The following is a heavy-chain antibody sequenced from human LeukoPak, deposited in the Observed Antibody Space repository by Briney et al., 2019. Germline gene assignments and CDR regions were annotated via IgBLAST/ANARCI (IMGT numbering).Heavy chain of an antibody. D-gene: IGHD3-10*01. V-gene: IGHV4-30-4*08. CDR2: IYYSGST. CDR1: GGSISSGDYY. J-gene: IGHJ6*03. CDR3: ARVSGQRSYYYYYMDA. Sequence: SQTLSLTCTVSGGSISSGDYYWSWIRQPPGKGLEWIGYIYYSGSTNYNPSLKSRVTISVDTSKNQFSLKLSSVTAADTAVYYCARVSGQRSYYYYYMDAWGKGTTVTVSS.